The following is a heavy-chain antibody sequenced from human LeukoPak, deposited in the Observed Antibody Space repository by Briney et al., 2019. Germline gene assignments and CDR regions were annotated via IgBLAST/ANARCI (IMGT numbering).Heavy chain of an antibody. Sequence: GGSVRVSCAASGFIISTYAMKWVRQVPGKGLEWVSAVSGSGGSTYYADSVKGRFTISRDNSKNTLYLQMNSLRAEDTAVYYCAKDRAYYYDSSGYSDFDYWGQGTLVTVSS. V-gene: IGHV3-23*01. J-gene: IGHJ4*02. D-gene: IGHD3-22*01. CDR2: VSGSGGST. CDR3: AKDRAYYYDSSGYSDFDY. CDR1: GFIISTYA.